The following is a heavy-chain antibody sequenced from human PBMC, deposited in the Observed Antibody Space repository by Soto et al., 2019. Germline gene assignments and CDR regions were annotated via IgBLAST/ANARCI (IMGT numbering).Heavy chain of an antibody. CDR3: ARSAIVGAITDAFDI. CDR1: GFTFSSYD. D-gene: IGHD1-26*01. J-gene: IGHJ3*02. V-gene: IGHV3-13*01. Sequence: EVQLVESGGGLVQPGGSLRLSCAASGFTFSSYDMHWVRQATGKGLEWVSAIGTAGDTYYPGYVKGRFTISRENAKNSLYLQMNSLRAGDTAVYYCARSAIVGAITDAFDIWGQGTMVTVSS. CDR2: IGTAGDT.